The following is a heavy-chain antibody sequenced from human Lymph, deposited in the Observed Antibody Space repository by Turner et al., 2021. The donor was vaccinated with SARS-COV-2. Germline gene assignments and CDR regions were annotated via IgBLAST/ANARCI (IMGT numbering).Heavy chain of an antibody. D-gene: IGHD1-26*01. CDR1: GYTFTSYD. CDR3: ARGRYSGGGMDV. Sequence: QVQLVQSGAEVKKPGASVKVSCKAPGYTFTSYDINWVRQATGQGLEWMGWMNPNSGNTDYAQKFQGRVTMTRNTSISTAYMELSSLSSEDTAVYYCARGRYSGGGMDVWGQGTTVTVSS. V-gene: IGHV1-8*02. CDR2: MNPNSGNT. J-gene: IGHJ6*02.